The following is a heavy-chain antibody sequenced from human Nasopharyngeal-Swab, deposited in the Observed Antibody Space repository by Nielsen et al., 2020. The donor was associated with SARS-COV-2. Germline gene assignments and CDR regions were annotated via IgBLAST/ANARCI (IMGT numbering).Heavy chain of an antibody. J-gene: IGHJ3*02. V-gene: IGHV1-46*01. CDR1: GYTFTSYY. Sequence: AQVKVSCKAYGYTFTSYYMHWVRQAPGQGLEWMGIINPSGGSTSYAQKFQGRVTMTRDTSTSTVYMELSSLRSEDTAVYYCARKSLGYSSGWLVAFDIWGQGTMVTVSS. CDR2: INPSGGST. D-gene: IGHD6-19*01. CDR3: ARKSLGYSSGWLVAFDI.